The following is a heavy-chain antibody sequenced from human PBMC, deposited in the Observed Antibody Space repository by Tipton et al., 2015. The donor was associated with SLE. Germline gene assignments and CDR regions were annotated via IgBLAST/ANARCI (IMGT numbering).Heavy chain of an antibody. CDR1: GFTVSSNY. V-gene: IGHV3-53*01. Sequence: GSLRLSCAASGFTVSSNYMSWVRQAPGKGLEWVSVIYSGGSTYYADSVKGRFTISRDNSKNTLYLQMNSLRAEDTAVYYCARDRPSYYYYYYMDVWGKGTTVTVSS. CDR3: ARDRPSYYYYYYMDV. J-gene: IGHJ6*03. CDR2: IYSGGST.